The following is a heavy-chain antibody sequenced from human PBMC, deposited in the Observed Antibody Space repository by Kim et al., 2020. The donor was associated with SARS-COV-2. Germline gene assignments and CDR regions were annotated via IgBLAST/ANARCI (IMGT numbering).Heavy chain of an antibody. V-gene: IGHV3-74*01. D-gene: IGHD1-1*01. CDR1: GFTFSSYW. J-gene: IGHJ4*02. CDR3: IRGERVNIFY. CDR2: IKSDGSTT. Sequence: GGSLRLSCAASGFTFSSYWMHWVRQSPGKGLLWVSSIKSDGSTTTYADFVKGRFSISRDNAHNTLYLQMNSLRAEDTAVYYCIRGERVNIFYWGPGTLVT.